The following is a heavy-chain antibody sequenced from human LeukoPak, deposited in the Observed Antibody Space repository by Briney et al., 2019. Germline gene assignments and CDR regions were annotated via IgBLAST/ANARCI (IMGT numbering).Heavy chain of an antibody. J-gene: IGHJ4*02. CDR3: ASFTTIFGVVAYFDY. V-gene: IGHV4-34*01. CDR2: INHSGST. CDR1: GGSFSGYY. Sequence: SETLSLTCAVYGGSFSGYYWSWIRQPPGKGLEWIGEINHSGSTNYNPSLKSRVTISVDTSKNQFSLKLSSVTAADTAVYYCASFTTIFGVVAYFDYWGQGTLVTVSS. D-gene: IGHD3-3*01.